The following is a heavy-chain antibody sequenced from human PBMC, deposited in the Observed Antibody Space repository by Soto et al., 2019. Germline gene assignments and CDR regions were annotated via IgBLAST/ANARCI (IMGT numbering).Heavy chain of an antibody. CDR1: GFTFSSYA. CDR2: ISYDGSNK. D-gene: IGHD6-13*01. V-gene: IGHV3-30-3*01. Sequence: PGGSLRLSCAASGFTFSSYAMHWVRQAPGKGLEWVAVISYDGSNKYYADSVKGRFTISRDNSKNTLYLQMNSLRAEDTAVYYCARIGGYSSSLGFDYWGQGTLVTVSS. CDR3: ARIGGYSSSLGFDY. J-gene: IGHJ4*02.